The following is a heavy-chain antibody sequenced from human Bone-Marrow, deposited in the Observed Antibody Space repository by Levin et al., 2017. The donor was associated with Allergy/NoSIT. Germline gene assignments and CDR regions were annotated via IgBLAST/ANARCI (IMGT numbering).Heavy chain of an antibody. CDR1: GFTVYNTY. J-gene: IGHJ4*02. CDR2: IYSGGGT. D-gene: IGHD5-12*01. V-gene: IGHV3-53*01. Sequence: LSLTCAASGFTVYNTYMSWVRQAPGKGLEWVSFIYSGGGTYYADSVRGRFTISRDRSENTLFLQMNSLTADDTAIYYCRARHYWGRGTLVTVSS. CDR3: RARHY.